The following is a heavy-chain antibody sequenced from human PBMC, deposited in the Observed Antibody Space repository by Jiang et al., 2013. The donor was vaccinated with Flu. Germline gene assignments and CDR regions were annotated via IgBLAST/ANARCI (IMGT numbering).Heavy chain of an antibody. J-gene: IGHJ4*02. V-gene: IGHV6-1*01. CDR2: TYYRSKWYN. Sequence: TLSLTCAISGDSVSSNSVDWNWIRQSPSRGLEWLGRTYYRSKWYNDYAVSVRSRITVNPDTSKNHFSLQLNSVTPEDTAVYYCARGTGGTLDYWGQGTLVTVSS. CDR3: ARGTGGTLDY. D-gene: IGHD1-26*01. CDR1: GDSVSSNSVD.